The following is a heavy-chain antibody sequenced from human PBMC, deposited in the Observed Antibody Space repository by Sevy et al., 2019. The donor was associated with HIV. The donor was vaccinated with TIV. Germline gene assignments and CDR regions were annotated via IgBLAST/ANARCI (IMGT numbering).Heavy chain of an antibody. CDR2: IKSKTDGGTT. J-gene: IGHJ4*02. D-gene: IGHD3-22*01. CDR3: TTEYYYDSSGYYPAPDY. V-gene: IGHV3-15*01. Sequence: GGSLRLSCAASGFTCSNAWMSWVRQAPGKGLEWVGRIKSKTDGGTTDYAAPVKGRFTISRDDSKNTLYLQMNSLKTEDTAVYYCTTEYYYDSSGYYPAPDYWGQGTLVTVSS. CDR1: GFTCSNAW.